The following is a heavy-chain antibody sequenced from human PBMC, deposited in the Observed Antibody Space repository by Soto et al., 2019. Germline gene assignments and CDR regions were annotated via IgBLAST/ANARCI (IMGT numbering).Heavy chain of an antibody. CDR3: ARDYYGSGSYYHRYYYYYYMDV. V-gene: IGHV3-33*01. D-gene: IGHD3-10*01. Sequence: GSLRLSCAASGFTFSSYGMHWVRQAPGKGLEWVAVIWYDGSNKYYADSVKGRFTISRDNSKNTLYLQMNSLRAEDTAVYYCARDYYGSGSYYHRYYYYYYMDVWGKGTTVTVSS. CDR1: GFTFSSYG. CDR2: IWYDGSNK. J-gene: IGHJ6*03.